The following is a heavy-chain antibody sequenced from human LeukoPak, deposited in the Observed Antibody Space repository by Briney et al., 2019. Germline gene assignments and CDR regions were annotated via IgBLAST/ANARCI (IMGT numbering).Heavy chain of an antibody. CDR1: GYTFIDHY. CDR2: IDPDTGDT. CDR3: ARAGHNSNSGGYDF. J-gene: IGHJ4*02. Sequence: ASVKVSCKPSGYTFIDHYLHWVRQAPGQGLESLGWIDPDTGDTNYPQKFQGRLTMTRDTSSSTAYMELNRLRSDGTAVYYCARAGHNSNSGGYDFWGLGTLVTVSS. D-gene: IGHD3-22*01. V-gene: IGHV1-2*02.